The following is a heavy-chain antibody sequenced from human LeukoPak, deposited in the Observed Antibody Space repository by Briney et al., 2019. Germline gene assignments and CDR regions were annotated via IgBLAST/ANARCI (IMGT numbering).Heavy chain of an antibody. J-gene: IGHJ4*02. D-gene: IGHD3-9*01. CDR2: INPNSGGT. CDR3: ARGSFDWLSNFDY. Sequence: ASVKVSCKASGYTFTAYYMHWVRQAPGQGLEWMGWINPNSGGTNYAQKFQGRVTMTRDMSTSTVYMELSSLRSEDTAVYYCARGSFDWLSNFDYWGQGTLVTVSS. V-gene: IGHV1-2*02. CDR1: GYTFTAYY.